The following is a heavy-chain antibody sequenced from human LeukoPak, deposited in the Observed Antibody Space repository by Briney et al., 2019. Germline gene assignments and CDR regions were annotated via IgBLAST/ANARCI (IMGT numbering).Heavy chain of an antibody. D-gene: IGHD3-22*01. CDR2: ISGSGGST. J-gene: IGHJ3*02. Sequence: GGSLRLSCAASGFTFSSYSMNWVRQAPGKGLEWVSSISGSGGSTYYADSVKGRFTISRDNSKNTLYLQMNSLRAEDTAVYYCAKGYYYDSSGYYPWGAFDIWGQGTMVTVSS. V-gene: IGHV3-23*01. CDR3: AKGYYYDSSGYYPWGAFDI. CDR1: GFTFSSYS.